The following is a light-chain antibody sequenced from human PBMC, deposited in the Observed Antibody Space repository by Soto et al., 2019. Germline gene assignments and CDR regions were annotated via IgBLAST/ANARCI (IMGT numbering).Light chain of an antibody. J-gene: IGKJ1*01. CDR2: GAS. Sequence: EIVLTQSPVTLSLSPGERATLSCRASQSVSNKYLAWYQQKPGQAPRPLIYGASNRATGISDRFSGSGSGTDFTLSIIRLEPEDSAVYYCLQFGPSRWTFGQGTKVEIK. V-gene: IGKV3-20*01. CDR1: QSVSNKY. CDR3: LQFGPSRWT.